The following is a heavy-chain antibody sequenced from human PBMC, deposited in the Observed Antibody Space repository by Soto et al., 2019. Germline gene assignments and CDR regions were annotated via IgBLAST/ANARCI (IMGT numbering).Heavy chain of an antibody. J-gene: IGHJ4*02. CDR1: NGSITGYY. CDR2: VYFTGST. D-gene: IGHD3-3*02. Sequence: QVQLQEAGPGLVKASETLSLTCTVSNGSITGYYWSWIRQPPGKGLEWIGYVYFTGSTTYNPSLKSRVTMSVDSSKNQFSLRLSSVTAADTAMYYCARSVPPRWLQFCYWGQGSLVTVSS. CDR3: ARSVPPRWLQFCY. V-gene: IGHV4-59*01.